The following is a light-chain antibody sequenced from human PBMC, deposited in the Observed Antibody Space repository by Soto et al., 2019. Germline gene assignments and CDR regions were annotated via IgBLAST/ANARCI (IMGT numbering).Light chain of an antibody. CDR2: DAS. Sequence: DIQVTQSPSTLSASVGDRVTITCRASQSISSWLAWYQQKPGKAPKLLIYDASSLESGVPSRFSGSGSGTEFTLTISSLQPDDFATYYCQQYNSLWTFGQGTKVDIK. J-gene: IGKJ1*01. V-gene: IGKV1-5*01. CDR3: QQYNSLWT. CDR1: QSISSW.